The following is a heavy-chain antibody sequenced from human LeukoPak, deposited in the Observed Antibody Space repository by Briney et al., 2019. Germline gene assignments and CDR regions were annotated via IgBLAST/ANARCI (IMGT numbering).Heavy chain of an antibody. CDR1: GFTFSSYA. V-gene: IGHV3-23*01. CDR3: AKDGVYSSSWYDFDY. Sequence: GGSLRLSCAASGFTFSSYAMSWVRQAPGKGLEWVSAISGSGGSTYYADSVKGRFTISRDNSKNTLYLQMNSLRVEDTAVYYCAKDGVYSSSWYDFDYWGQGTLVTVSS. J-gene: IGHJ4*02. CDR2: ISGSGGST. D-gene: IGHD6-13*01.